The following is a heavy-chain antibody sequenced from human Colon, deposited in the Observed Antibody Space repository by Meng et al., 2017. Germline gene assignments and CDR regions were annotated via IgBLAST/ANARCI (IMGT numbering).Heavy chain of an antibody. V-gene: IGHV4-31*03. J-gene: IGHJ5*02. Sequence: QVQLQEWGHARVKPSQPLSLTCTVAGGSISSGGFYWSWIRQHPGKGLEWIGYIYYSGSTYYNPSLRSRVAISIDTSKNQFSLKLTSVTAADTAGYFCARTNYGDYNWFDPWGQGTLVTVSS. CDR2: IYYSGST. CDR3: ARTNYGDYNWFDP. CDR1: GGSISSGGFY. D-gene: IGHD4-17*01.